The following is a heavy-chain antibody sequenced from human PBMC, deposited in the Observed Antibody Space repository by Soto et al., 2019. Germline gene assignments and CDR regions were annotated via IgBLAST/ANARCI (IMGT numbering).Heavy chain of an antibody. J-gene: IGHJ4*02. CDR2: IWYDGSNK. V-gene: IGHV3-33*01. D-gene: IGHD6-6*01. CDR1: GFTFSSYG. CDR3: ASSGYSSSSNHFDY. Sequence: GGSLRLSCAASGFTFSSYGMHWVRQAPGKGLEWVAVIWYDGSNKYYADSVKGRFTISRDNSKNTLYLQMNSLRAEDTAVYYCASSGYSSSSNHFDYWGQGTLVTVSS.